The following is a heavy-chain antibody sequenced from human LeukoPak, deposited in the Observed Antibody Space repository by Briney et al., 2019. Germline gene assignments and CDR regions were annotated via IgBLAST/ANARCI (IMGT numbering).Heavy chain of an antibody. CDR1: GGSFSGYY. Sequence: SETLSLTCAVYGGSFSGYYWSWIRQPPGKGLEWIGEINHSGSTNYNPSLKSRVTISVDTSKNQFSLKLSSVTAADTAVYYCAREGNYDYVWGSYRRYYFDYWGQGTLVTVSS. J-gene: IGHJ4*02. CDR3: AREGNYDYVWGSYRRYYFDY. CDR2: INHSGST. D-gene: IGHD3-16*02. V-gene: IGHV4-34*01.